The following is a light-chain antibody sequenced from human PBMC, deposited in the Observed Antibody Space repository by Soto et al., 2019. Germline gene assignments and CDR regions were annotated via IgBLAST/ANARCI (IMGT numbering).Light chain of an antibody. J-gene: IGLJ2*01. CDR1: SSDVGGYNY. Sequence: QSALTLAASVSGSPGQSITISCTGTSSDVGGYNYVSWYQQHPGKAPKLMICDVSNRPSGVSNRFSGSKSGNTASLTISGIQAEDEAEYYCSSYTSSSTLFGGGTQLTVL. CDR3: SSYTSSSTL. V-gene: IGLV2-14*01. CDR2: DVS.